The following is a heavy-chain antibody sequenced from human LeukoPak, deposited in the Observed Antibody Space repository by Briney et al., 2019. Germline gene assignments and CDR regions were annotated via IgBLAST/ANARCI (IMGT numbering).Heavy chain of an antibody. CDR1: AYSISSGYY. CDR2: IYHSGST. Sequence: SETLSLTCIVSAYSISSGYYWGWIRQPPGKGLEWIGSIYHSGSTNYNPSLKSRVTISVDTSKNQFSLKLSSVTAADTAVYYCAGAMVRGVISHYYYYMDVWGKGTTVTISS. D-gene: IGHD3-10*01. CDR3: AGAMVRGVISHYYYYMDV. V-gene: IGHV4-38-2*02. J-gene: IGHJ6*03.